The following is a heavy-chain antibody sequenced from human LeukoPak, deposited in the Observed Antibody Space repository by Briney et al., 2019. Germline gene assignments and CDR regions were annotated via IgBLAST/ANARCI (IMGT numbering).Heavy chain of an antibody. D-gene: IGHD2-2*01. CDR1: GYTFTGYY. Sequence: ASVKVSCKASGYTFTGYYMHWVRQAPGQGLEWMGWINPNSGGTKYAQKFQGRVTMTRDTSISTVHMELSRLRSDDTAVYYCARERGFCSSSSCYSDDAFDIWGQGTMVTVSS. CDR2: INPNSGGT. V-gene: IGHV1-2*02. J-gene: IGHJ3*02. CDR3: ARERGFCSSSSCYSDDAFDI.